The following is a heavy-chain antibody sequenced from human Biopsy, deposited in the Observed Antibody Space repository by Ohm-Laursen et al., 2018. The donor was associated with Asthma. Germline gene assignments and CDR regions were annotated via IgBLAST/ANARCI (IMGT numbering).Heavy chain of an antibody. CDR1: GDAMSTSGSY. J-gene: IGHJ2*01. Sequence: SETLSLTCIVSGDAMSTSGSYWGCIRQSPGKGLEWIGSIYYSGRTYYNPSLESRVTISADTSKNHFSLKVTSVSAADTAVYYCARAVSSSSYWYFDLWGRGDLVTVSS. D-gene: IGHD6-6*01. CDR2: IYYSGRT. V-gene: IGHV4-39*02. CDR3: ARAVSSSSYWYFDL.